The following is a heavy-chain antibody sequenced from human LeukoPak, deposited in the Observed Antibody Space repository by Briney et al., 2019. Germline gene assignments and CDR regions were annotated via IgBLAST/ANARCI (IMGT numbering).Heavy chain of an antibody. CDR1: GGSISSYY. CDR3: ARHRDXSGYFQXXXAFDI. CDR2: IYYSGST. V-gene: IGHV4-59*08. Sequence: SETLSLTCTVSGGSISSYYWSWIRQPPGKGLEWIGYIYYSGSTNYNPSLKSRVTISVDTSKNQFSLKLSSVTAADTAVYYCARHRDXSGYFQXXXAFDIWGQGTMVTVSS. J-gene: IGHJ3*02. D-gene: IGHD3-22*01.